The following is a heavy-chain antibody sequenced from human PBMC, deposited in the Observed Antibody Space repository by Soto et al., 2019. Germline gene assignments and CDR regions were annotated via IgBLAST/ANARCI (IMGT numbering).Heavy chain of an antibody. CDR2: IWYDGSNK. CDR1: GFTFSSYG. J-gene: IGHJ3*02. D-gene: IGHD5-12*01. V-gene: IGHV3-33*01. Sequence: QVQLVESGGGVVQPGRSLRLSCAASGFTFSSYGMHWVRQAPGKGLEWVAVIWYDGSNKYYADSVKGRFTIPRDNSKNTLHLQMNSLRAEDTAVYYCARSPVDIVATTAGREYDAFDIWCQGTMVTVSS. CDR3: ARSPVDIVATTAGREYDAFDI.